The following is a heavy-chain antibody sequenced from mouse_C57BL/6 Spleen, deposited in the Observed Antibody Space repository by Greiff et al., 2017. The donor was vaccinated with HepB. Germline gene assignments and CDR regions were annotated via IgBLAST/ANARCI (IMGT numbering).Heavy chain of an antibody. CDR2: INPGSGGT. V-gene: IGHV1-54*01. CDR1: GYAFTNYL. D-gene: IGHD4-1*01. Sequence: VQLQHSGAELVRPGTSVKVSCKASGYAFTNYLIEWVKQRPGQGLEWIGVINPGSGGTNYNEKFKGKATLTADKSSSTAYMQLSSLTSEDSAVYFCARYGLGVFDYWGQGTTLTVSS. CDR3: ARYGLGVFDY. J-gene: IGHJ2*01.